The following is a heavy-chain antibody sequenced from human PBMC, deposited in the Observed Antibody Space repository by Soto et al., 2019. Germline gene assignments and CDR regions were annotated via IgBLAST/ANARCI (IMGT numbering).Heavy chain of an antibody. Sequence: ASVKVSCKASGYTFTGYYMHWVRQAPGQGLEWMGWINPNSGGTNYAQKFQGWVTMTRDTSISTAYMELSRLRSDDTAVYYCARDQSGIAVAANYYYYGMDVWGQGTTVTVSS. V-gene: IGHV1-2*04. CDR2: INPNSGGT. J-gene: IGHJ6*02. D-gene: IGHD6-19*01. CDR3: ARDQSGIAVAANYYYYGMDV. CDR1: GYTFTGYY.